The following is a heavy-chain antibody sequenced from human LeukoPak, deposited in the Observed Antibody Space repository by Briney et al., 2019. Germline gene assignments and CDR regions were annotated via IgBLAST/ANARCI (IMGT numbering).Heavy chain of an antibody. V-gene: IGHV4-39*01. J-gene: IGHJ5*02. Sequence: PSETLSLTCTVSGGSISSSSYYWGWIRQPPGKGLEWIGSIYYSGSTYYNPSLKSRVTISVDTSKNQFSLKLSSVTAADTAVYYCARRIAEGSGRNWFDPWGQGTLVTVSS. CDR2: IYYSGST. CDR1: GGSISSSSYY. CDR3: ARRIAEGSGRNWFDP. D-gene: IGHD3-10*01.